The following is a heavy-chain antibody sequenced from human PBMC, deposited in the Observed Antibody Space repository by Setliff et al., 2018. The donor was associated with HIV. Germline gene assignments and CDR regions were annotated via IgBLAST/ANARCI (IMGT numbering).Heavy chain of an antibody. V-gene: IGHV4-34*01. CDR2: INHSGNI. J-gene: IGHJ6*03. Sequence: SETLSLTCAACGESFSGHHYSWIRQSPGKGLGWIGKINHSGNINYNPSLKSRVPISIDTFWGSVTAADTAVYYCARHAPRNHDLAGVFYPYYMDVWGKGTTVTVS. CDR1: GESFSGHH. D-gene: IGHD1-1*01. CDR3: ARHAPRNHDLAGVFYPYYMDV.